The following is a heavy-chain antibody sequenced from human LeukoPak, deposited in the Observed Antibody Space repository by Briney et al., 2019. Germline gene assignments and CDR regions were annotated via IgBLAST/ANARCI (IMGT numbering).Heavy chain of an antibody. J-gene: IGHJ3*02. CDR2: IYYSGST. D-gene: IGHD3-9*01. CDR1: GDSISSGGYY. Sequence: PSETLSLTCTVSGDSISSGGYYWSWIRQHPGKGLEWIGYIYYSGSTYYNPSLKSQITISLDTSKNQFSLRLSSVTAADTAVYYCARSLGHYDILTGYYRGDAFDIWGQGTMVTVSS. V-gene: IGHV4-31*01. CDR3: ARSLGHYDILTGYYRGDAFDI.